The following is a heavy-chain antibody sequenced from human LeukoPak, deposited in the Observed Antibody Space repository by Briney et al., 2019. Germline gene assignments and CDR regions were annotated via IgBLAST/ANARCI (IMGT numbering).Heavy chain of an antibody. CDR2: INHSGST. CDR3: ARRISGAWFDP. V-gene: IGHV4-38-2*02. Sequence: SETLSLTCSVSGFFISNGYCWGWIRQPPGKGLDWIGIINHSGSTYYNPSLKSRVTMSVDTSKNQFSLKLSSVTAADTALYYCARRISGAWFDPWGQGTLVTVSS. D-gene: IGHD2-15*01. CDR1: GFFISNGYC. J-gene: IGHJ5*02.